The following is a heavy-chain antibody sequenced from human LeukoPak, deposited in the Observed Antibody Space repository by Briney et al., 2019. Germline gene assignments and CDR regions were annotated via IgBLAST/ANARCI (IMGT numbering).Heavy chain of an antibody. CDR3: ARLLGYCSGPQCYGMDV. CDR1: GFTFSSYS. V-gene: IGHV3-21*01. CDR2: ISSSGSYI. J-gene: IGHJ6*02. D-gene: IGHD2-15*01. Sequence: GGSLRLSCAASGFTFSSYSMNWVRQAPGKGLEWVSSISSSGSYIYYAESVKGRFTISRDSAKNSLYLQMNSLRAEDTAVYYCARLLGYCSGPQCYGMDVWGQGTTVTVSS.